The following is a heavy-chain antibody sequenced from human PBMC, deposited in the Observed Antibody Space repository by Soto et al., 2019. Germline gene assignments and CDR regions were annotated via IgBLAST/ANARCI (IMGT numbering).Heavy chain of an antibody. J-gene: IGHJ4*02. CDR2: INHSGST. Sequence: SETLSLTCAVYGGSFSGYYWSWIRQPPGKGLEWIGEINHSGSTYYNPSLKSRVTISVDTSKNQFSLKLSSVTAADTAVYYCARHPYSSGWYQVGGYFDYWGQGTLVTVSS. CDR1: GGSFSGYY. CDR3: ARHPYSSGWYQVGGYFDY. V-gene: IGHV4-34*01. D-gene: IGHD6-19*01.